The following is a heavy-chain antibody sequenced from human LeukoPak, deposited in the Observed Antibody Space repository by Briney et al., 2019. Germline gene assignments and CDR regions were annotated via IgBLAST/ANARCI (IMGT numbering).Heavy chain of an antibody. J-gene: IGHJ6*03. Sequence: ASVTVSCKASGYTFTSYDINWVRQATGQGLEWMGWMNPNSGNTGYAQKFQGRVTMTRNTSISTAYMELSSLRSEDTAVYYCARGQRVAQQLVLFGLYYYYYMDVWGKGTTVTVSS. CDR1: GYTFTSYD. CDR3: ARGQRVAQQLVLFGLYYYYYMDV. CDR2: MNPNSGNT. D-gene: IGHD6-13*01. V-gene: IGHV1-8*01.